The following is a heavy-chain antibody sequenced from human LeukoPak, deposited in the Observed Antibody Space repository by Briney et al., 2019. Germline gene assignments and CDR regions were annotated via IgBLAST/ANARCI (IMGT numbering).Heavy chain of an antibody. D-gene: IGHD3-10*01. Sequence: GGSQTLSCAASGFSFSSYWMTWVRQAPGKGLQWVATITQDGSQKYYVDSVQGRFTISRDNAEKSLFLQVSSLRADDTAVYYCATEDWFRFDSWGQGTIPTVSS. CDR1: GFSFSSYW. J-gene: IGHJ4*02. CDR2: ITQDGSQK. V-gene: IGHV3-7*05. CDR3: ATEDWFRFDS.